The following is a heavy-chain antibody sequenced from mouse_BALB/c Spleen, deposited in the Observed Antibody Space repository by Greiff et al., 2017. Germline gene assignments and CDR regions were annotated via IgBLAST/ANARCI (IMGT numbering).Heavy chain of an antibody. CDR3: ARYLTTVVGGYFDY. J-gene: IGHJ2*01. D-gene: IGHD1-1*01. V-gene: IGHV5-17*02. Sequence: EVKLMESGGGLVQPGGSRKLSCAASGFTFSSFGMHWVRQAPEKGLEWVAYISSGSSTIYYADTVKGRFTISRDNPKNTLFLQMTSLRSEDTAMYYCARYLTTVVGGYFDYWGQGTTLTVSS. CDR1: GFTFSSFG. CDR2: ISSGSSTI.